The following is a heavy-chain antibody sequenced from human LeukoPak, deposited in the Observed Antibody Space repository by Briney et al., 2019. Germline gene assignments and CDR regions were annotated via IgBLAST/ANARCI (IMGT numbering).Heavy chain of an antibody. CDR1: GYTFTGYY. CDR3: ARHGTLYDSSGYYFY. CDR2: INPNSGGT. Sequence: ASVKVSCKASGYTFTGYYMHWVRQAPGQGLEWMGWINPNSGGTNYAQKFQGRVTMTRDTSISTAYMELSRLRSDDTAVYYCARHGTLYDSSGYYFYWGQGTLVTVSS. J-gene: IGHJ4*02. D-gene: IGHD3-22*01. V-gene: IGHV1-2*02.